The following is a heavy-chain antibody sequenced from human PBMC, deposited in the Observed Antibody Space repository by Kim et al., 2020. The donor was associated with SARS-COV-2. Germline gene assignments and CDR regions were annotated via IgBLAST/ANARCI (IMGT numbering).Heavy chain of an antibody. V-gene: IGHV3-23*01. Sequence: YADSVKGRFIISRDNSKNTLHLQMNSLRAEGTAVYYCARHFGSSGSEFHHWGQGALVTVSS. CDR3: ARHFGSSGSEFHH. D-gene: IGHD3-22*01. J-gene: IGHJ1*01.